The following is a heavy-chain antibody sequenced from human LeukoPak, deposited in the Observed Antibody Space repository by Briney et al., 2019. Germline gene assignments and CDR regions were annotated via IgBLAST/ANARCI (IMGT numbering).Heavy chain of an antibody. Sequence: PSETLSLTCTVSGGSISSSSDYWGWIRQPPGKGLEWIGNIYYNSGSTYYNPPLKSRVTKSVDTSKNQFSLKLSSVTAADTAVYYCARVGSSWPHYYFDYWGQGTLVTVSS. V-gene: IGHV4-39*07. CDR1: GGSISSSSDY. CDR2: IYYNSGST. CDR3: ARVGSSWPHYYFDY. J-gene: IGHJ4*02. D-gene: IGHD6-13*01.